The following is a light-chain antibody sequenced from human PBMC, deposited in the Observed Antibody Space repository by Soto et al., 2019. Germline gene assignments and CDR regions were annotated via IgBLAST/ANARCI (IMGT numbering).Light chain of an antibody. V-gene: IGLV2-14*03. CDR2: DVS. CDR1: SSDVGAYNF. CDR3: RSYTSSSTHV. J-gene: IGLJ1*01. Sequence: QSALTQPASVSGSPGQSITISCTGTSSDVGAYNFVSWYQQHPGKVPKLMIFDVSSRPSGVSDRFSGSKSGNTASLTISGVQAEDEGDYYCRSYTSSSTHVFGSGTKVTVL.